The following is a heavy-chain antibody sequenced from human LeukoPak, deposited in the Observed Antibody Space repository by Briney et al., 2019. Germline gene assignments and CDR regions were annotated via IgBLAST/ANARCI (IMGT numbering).Heavy chain of an antibody. V-gene: IGHV3-30*02. CDR2: IRYDGSNK. CDR3: ARDRVDAAAAGITDDGIWFDP. J-gene: IGHJ5*02. Sequence: GGSLRLSCAASGFTFSSYGMHWVRQAPGKGLEWVAFIRYDGSNKYYVDSVKGRFTISRDNSKNTLYLQMNSLGAEDTAVYYCARDRVDAAAAGITDDGIWFDPWGQGTLVTVSS. CDR1: GFTFSSYG. D-gene: IGHD6-13*01.